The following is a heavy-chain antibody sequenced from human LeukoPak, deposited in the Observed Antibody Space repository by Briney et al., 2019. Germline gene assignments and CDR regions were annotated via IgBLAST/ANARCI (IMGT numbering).Heavy chain of an antibody. CDR2: IYYSGST. CDR3: ARDSNYMGGGYDLPGRGYYYYMDV. V-gene: IGHV4-59*12. D-gene: IGHD5-12*01. CDR1: GGSISSYY. Sequence: SETLSLTCTVSGGSISSYYWSWIRQPPGKGLEWIGYIYYSGSTNYNPSLKSRVTISVDTSKNQFSLKLSSVTAADTAVYYCARDSNYMGGGYDLPGRGYYYYMDVWGKGTTVTISS. J-gene: IGHJ6*03.